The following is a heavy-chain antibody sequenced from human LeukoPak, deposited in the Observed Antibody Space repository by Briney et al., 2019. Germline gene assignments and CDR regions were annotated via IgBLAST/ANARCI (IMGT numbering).Heavy chain of an antibody. CDR3: ARGGGRRYCSGGSCPYYFDS. D-gene: IGHD2-15*01. V-gene: IGHV4-61*01. CDR1: GGSVSSGSYY. CDR2: IYYSGST. J-gene: IGHJ4*02. Sequence: PSETLSLTCTVSGGSVSSGSYYWSWIRQPPGKGLEWIGYIYYSGSTNYNPSLKSRVTISVDTSKNQFSLKLSSVTAADTAVYYCARGGGRRYCSGGSCPYYFDSWGQGTLVTVSS.